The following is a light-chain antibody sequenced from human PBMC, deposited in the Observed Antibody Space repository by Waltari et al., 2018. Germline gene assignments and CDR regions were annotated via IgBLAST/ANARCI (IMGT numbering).Light chain of an antibody. CDR3: QSFDSSLSASV. CDR2: GNT. J-gene: IGLJ3*02. Sequence: QSVLTQPPSISGAPGQKVIIPCTGGSSNFGAGYDVHWYQQVPGAAPKLLIFGNTKPGSGVPGRFSGSKSGTSGSLAIAGLQSEDEAVYYCQSFDSSLSASVFGGGTKLTVL. CDR1: SSNFGAGYD. V-gene: IGLV1-40*01.